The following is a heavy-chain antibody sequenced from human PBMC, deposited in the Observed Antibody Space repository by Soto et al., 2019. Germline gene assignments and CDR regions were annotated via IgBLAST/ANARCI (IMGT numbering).Heavy chain of an antibody. CDR3: ATGYYYDSSGYLDAFDI. J-gene: IGHJ3*02. V-gene: IGHV1-8*01. Sequence: ASVKVSCKASGYTFTSYDINWVRQATGQGLEWMGWMNPNSGNTGYAQKFQGRVTMTRNTSISTAYMELSSLRSEDTVVYYCATGYYYDSSGYLDAFDIWGQGTMVTVSS. CDR2: MNPNSGNT. D-gene: IGHD3-22*01. CDR1: GYTFTSYD.